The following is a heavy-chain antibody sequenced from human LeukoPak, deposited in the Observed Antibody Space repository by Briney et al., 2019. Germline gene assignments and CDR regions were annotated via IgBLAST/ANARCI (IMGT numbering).Heavy chain of an antibody. D-gene: IGHD4-11*01. Sequence: SVKVSCKASGDTFSSYAIGWVRQAPGQGLEWMGEIIPIFGTANYAQKFQGRVAITADESTSTAYMELSSLRSEDTAVYYCARDQWGEYYSNYGQVNWFDPWGQGTLVIVSS. CDR1: GDTFSSYA. J-gene: IGHJ5*02. CDR2: IIPIFGTA. CDR3: ARDQWGEYYSNYGQVNWFDP. V-gene: IGHV1-69*13.